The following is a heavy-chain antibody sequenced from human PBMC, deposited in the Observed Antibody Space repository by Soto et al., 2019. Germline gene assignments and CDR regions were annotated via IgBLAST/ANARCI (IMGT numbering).Heavy chain of an antibody. D-gene: IGHD2-21*01. V-gene: IGHV6-1*01. Sequence: PSQTLSLTFVISGNSVSSNSAAWIWIRQSPSRGLEWLGRTYYRSKWYNDYAVSVGSRITINPDTSKNQFSLHLDSVIPEDTAVYYCAGVASFRGMDVWGKRTTV. CDR2: TYYRSKWYN. J-gene: IGHJ6*04. CDR1: GNSVSSNSAA. CDR3: AGVASFRGMDV.